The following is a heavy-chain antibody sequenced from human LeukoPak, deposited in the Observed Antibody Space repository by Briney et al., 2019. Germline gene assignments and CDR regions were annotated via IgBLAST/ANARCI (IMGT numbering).Heavy chain of an antibody. CDR1: GGTFSSYA. J-gene: IGHJ4*02. D-gene: IGHD3-22*01. CDR2: IIPIFGTA. CDR3: ASPYYYDSSGYYYSFGY. Sequence: ASVKVSCKASGGTFSSYAISWVRQAPGQGLEWMGGIIPIFGTANYAQKFQGRGTITTDESTSTAYMELSSLRSEDTAVYYCASPYYYDSSGYYYSFGYWGQGTLVTVSS. V-gene: IGHV1-69*05.